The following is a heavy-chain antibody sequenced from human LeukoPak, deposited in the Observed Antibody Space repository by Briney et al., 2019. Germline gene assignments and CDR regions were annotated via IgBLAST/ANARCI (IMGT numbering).Heavy chain of an antibody. CDR2: IKQDGSEK. V-gene: IGHV3-7*01. Sequence: PGGSVRLSCVASGFTFSSYWMSWVRQTPGKGLEWVANIKQDGSEKNYVDSVKGRFTISRDNAKNSLYLQMNSLRADDTAVYYCARERGSGSYHPFDPWGQGTLATVSS. D-gene: IGHD3-10*01. CDR1: GFTFSSYW. CDR3: ARERGSGSYHPFDP. J-gene: IGHJ5*02.